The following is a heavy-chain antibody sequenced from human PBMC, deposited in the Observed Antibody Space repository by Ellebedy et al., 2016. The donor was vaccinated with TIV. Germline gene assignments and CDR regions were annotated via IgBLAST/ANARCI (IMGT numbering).Heavy chain of an antibody. D-gene: IGHD4-17*01. CDR2: IRYDGSNK. CDR3: ARDYGDYTYSDAFDI. J-gene: IGHJ3*02. V-gene: IGHV3-30*02. Sequence: PGGSLRLSCAASGFTFSNYGMHWVRQAPGKGLEWVAFIRYDGSNKYYADSVKGRFTISRDNAKNTLYLQMNSLRAEDTAVYYCARDYGDYTYSDAFDIWGQGTMVTVSS. CDR1: GFTFSNYG.